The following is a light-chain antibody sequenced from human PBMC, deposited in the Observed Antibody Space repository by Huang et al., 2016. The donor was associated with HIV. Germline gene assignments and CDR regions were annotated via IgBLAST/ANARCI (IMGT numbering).Light chain of an antibody. Sequence: DIVLTQSPATLSLSPGERATLSCRAGQSVGSYLAWYQQTPGQAPRLLVSDASHRAPGLPARFSGSWSGTVFTLTISSLEPEDFAVYYCHQHSIWPGTFGQGTRVEIK. CDR3: HQHSIWPGT. V-gene: IGKV3-11*01. CDR2: DAS. CDR1: QSVGSY. J-gene: IGKJ1*01.